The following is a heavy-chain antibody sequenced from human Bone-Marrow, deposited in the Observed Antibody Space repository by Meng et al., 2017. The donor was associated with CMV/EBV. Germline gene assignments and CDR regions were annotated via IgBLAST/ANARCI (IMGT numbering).Heavy chain of an antibody. J-gene: IGHJ4*02. Sequence: SETLSLTCTVSGGPITSSNSYWGWIRQPPGGGLEWIGSIYYSARTYHNPSFKSRVTISVDTSKNQFSLRLGSVTAADTAMFYCARGPGDIWGWDYYFDFWGQGTLVTVSS. D-gene: IGHD7-27*01. CDR3: ARGPGDIWGWDYYFDF. V-gene: IGHV4-39*07. CDR1: GGPITSSNSY. CDR2: IYYSART.